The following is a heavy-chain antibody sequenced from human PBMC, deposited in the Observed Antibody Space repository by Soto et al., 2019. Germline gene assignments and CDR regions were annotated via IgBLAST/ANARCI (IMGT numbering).Heavy chain of an antibody. Sequence: PGGSLRLSCAASGFTFSSYAMSWVRQAPGKGLEWVSAISGSGGSTYYADSVKGRFTISRDNSKNTLYLQMNSLRAEDTAVYYCAKVGPQYCSSTSCYYYYYYGMDVWGQGTTVTVSS. CDR2: ISGSGGST. J-gene: IGHJ6*02. CDR1: GFTFSSYA. CDR3: AKVGPQYCSSTSCYYYYYYGMDV. V-gene: IGHV3-23*01. D-gene: IGHD2-2*01.